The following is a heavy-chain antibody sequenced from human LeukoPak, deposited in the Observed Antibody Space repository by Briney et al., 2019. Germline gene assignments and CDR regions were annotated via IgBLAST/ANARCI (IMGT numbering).Heavy chain of an antibody. D-gene: IGHD3-22*01. CDR1: GFTFNTFT. CDR2: IGRSSIDK. J-gene: IGHJ4*02. V-gene: IGHV3-21*01. Sequence: TGGSLRLSCAASGFTFNTFTMNWVRQAPGKGLEWVSSIGRSSIDKYYADSVRGRFTISRDKAKNSLYVQLSSLRAEDTAVYYCVRGDSRELWGQGTLVTVSS. CDR3: VRGDSREL.